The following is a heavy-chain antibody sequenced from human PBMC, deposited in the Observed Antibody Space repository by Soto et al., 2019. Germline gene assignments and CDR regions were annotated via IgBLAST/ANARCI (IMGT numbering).Heavy chain of an antibody. J-gene: IGHJ4*02. CDR3: ARDQVPAGRYSYGYFDY. V-gene: IGHV3-30-3*01. Sequence: QVQLVESGGGVVQPGRSLRLSCAASGFTFSSYAMHWVRQAPGKGLEWVAVISYDGSNKYYADSVKGRFTISRDNSKNTLYLQMNSLGAEDTAVYYCARDQVPAGRYSYGYFDYWGQGTLVTVSS. CDR2: ISYDGSNK. D-gene: IGHD5-18*01. CDR1: GFTFSSYA.